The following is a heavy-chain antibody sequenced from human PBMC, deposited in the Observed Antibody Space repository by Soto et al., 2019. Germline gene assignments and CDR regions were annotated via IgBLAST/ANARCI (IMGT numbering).Heavy chain of an antibody. V-gene: IGHV5-51*01. D-gene: IGHD6-19*01. CDR1: GYSFTSYW. CDR2: IYPGDSDI. J-gene: IGHJ6*02. Sequence: GESLKISCQGSGYSFTSYWIGWVRQMPGKGLEWMGIIYPGDSDIRYSPSFQGQVTISADKSISTAYLQWSSLKASDTAMYYCARNFRIAVAGTGNYYGMDVWGQGTTVTVPS. CDR3: ARNFRIAVAGTGNYYGMDV.